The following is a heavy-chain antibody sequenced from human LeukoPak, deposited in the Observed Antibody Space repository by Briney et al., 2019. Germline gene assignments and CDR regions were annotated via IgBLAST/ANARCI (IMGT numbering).Heavy chain of an antibody. CDR2: IHSGGST. D-gene: IGHD2-2*01. J-gene: IGHJ4*02. CDR3: AKGDVVVPAAIRD. Sequence: AGGSLRLSCSVSGFTISSHYMAWVRQVPGKGPEWVSLIHSGGSTYYADSVKGGFTISRDNAKNSLYLQMNSLRAEDMALYYCAKGDVVVPAAIRDWGQGTLVTVSS. CDR1: GFTISSHY. V-gene: IGHV3-53*05.